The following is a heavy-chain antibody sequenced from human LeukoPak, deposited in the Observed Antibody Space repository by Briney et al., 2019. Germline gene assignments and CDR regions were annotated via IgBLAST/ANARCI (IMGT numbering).Heavy chain of an antibody. CDR3: ARVGRYYYDSSGYYLDY. CDR2: ISTYNGNT. V-gene: IGHV1-18*01. D-gene: IGHD3-22*01. J-gene: IGHJ4*02. CDR1: GYTFTSYG. Sequence: GASVKVSCKASGYTFTSYGITWVRQAPGQGLEWMGWISTYNGNTNYAQKLQGRVTMTRDTSTSTVYMELSSLRSEDTAVYYCARVGRYYYDSSGYYLDYWGQGTLVTVSS.